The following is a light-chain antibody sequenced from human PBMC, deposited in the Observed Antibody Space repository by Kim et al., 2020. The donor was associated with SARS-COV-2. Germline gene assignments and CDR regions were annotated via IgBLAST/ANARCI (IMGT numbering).Light chain of an antibody. CDR1: QGMSNW. V-gene: IGKV3-11*01. CDR3: LQRRDWPLT. J-gene: IGKJ4*01. Sequence: SPRERAARTCRASQGMSNWLAWYQLKPGQAPRLLICDASNGATGIPARFGGSGSGTDFTLTISSLEPEDFAVYYCLQRRDWPLTFGGGTKVDIK. CDR2: DAS.